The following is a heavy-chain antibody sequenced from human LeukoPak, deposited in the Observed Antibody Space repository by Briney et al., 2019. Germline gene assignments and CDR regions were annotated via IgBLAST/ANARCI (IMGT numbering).Heavy chain of an antibody. CDR2: IKQDGSEK. CDR3: ARDWGLRLGLDY. J-gene: IGHJ4*02. Sequence: GGSLRLSCAASGFTFSSSWMSWVRQAPGKGLEWVANIKQDGSEKYYVDSVKGRFTISRDNAKNSLYLQMNSLRAEDTAVYYCARDWGLRLGLDYWGRGTLVTVSS. V-gene: IGHV3-7*01. CDR1: GFTFSSSW. D-gene: IGHD3-16*01.